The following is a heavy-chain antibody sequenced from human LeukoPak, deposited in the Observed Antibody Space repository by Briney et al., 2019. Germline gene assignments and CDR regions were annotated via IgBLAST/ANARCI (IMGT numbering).Heavy chain of an antibody. CDR3: ASQYCTDGVCTGGFDY. CDR2: ISSSSSHI. J-gene: IGHJ4*02. D-gene: IGHD2-8*01. V-gene: IGHV3-21*01. CDR1: GFTFSSYS. Sequence: GGSLRLSCAASGFTFSSYSMNWVRQAPGKGLEWVSSISSSSSHIYYGDSVKGRFTISRDNAKNSLYLQMNSLRAEDTAAYYCASQYCTDGVCTGGFDYWGQGTLVTVSS.